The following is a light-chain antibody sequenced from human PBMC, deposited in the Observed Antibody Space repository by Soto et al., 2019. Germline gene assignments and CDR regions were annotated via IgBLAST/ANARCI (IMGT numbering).Light chain of an antibody. CDR2: GAS. CDR3: QQYNNWPDTPGSGT. CDR1: QSVSSN. Sequence: EIVMTQSPATLSVSPGERATLSCRASQSVSSNLAWYQQKPGQAPRLLIYGASTRATGIPARFSGSGSGTEFTLTISSLQSEDFAVYYCQQYNNWPDTPGSGTFGQGTKVEIK. J-gene: IGKJ1*01. V-gene: IGKV3-15*01.